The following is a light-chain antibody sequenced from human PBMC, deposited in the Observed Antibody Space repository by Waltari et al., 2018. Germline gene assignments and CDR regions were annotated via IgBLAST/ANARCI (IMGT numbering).Light chain of an antibody. CDR2: DAS. J-gene: IGKJ4*01. Sequence: EIVLTQSPATLSLSPGERATLSCRASQNIDSYLAWYQLKPGQVPRLLIYDASNRATVIPARFSGSGSGADFTLIISSLEPEDFAVYYCHQRSKWPLTFGGGTKVEIK. CDR1: QNIDSY. V-gene: IGKV3-11*01. CDR3: HQRSKWPLT.